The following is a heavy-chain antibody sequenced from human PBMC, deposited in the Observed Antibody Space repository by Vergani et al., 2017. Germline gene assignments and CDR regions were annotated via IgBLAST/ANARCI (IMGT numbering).Heavy chain of an antibody. Sequence: QVQLVQSGAEVKKPGASVKVSCKASGYTFTDYFMHWVRQAPGQGLEWMGWINPNSGGTNYAQKFQGRVTMTRDTSISTAYMELSNLRSDDTAVYYCATPYGSGSYYKARDFMDVWGQGTTVTVSS. V-gene: IGHV1-2*02. J-gene: IGHJ6*02. CDR2: INPNSGGT. CDR3: ATPYGSGSYYKARDFMDV. D-gene: IGHD3-10*01. CDR1: GYTFTDYF.